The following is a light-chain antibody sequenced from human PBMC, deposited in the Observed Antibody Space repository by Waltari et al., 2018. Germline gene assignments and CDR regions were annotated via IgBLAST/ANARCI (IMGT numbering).Light chain of an antibody. CDR1: QGIGNN. CDR3: QQGYSYPFT. J-gene: IGKJ3*01. Sequence: DIQMTQSQSSMSASVGDTVTITCQASQGIGNNLNWYQQKPGKAPNLLIYGASSLQSGIPSRFSGSGSGTDFTFTISSLQPEDFATYYCQQGYSYPFTFGPGTKLDIK. CDR2: GAS. V-gene: IGKV1-16*01.